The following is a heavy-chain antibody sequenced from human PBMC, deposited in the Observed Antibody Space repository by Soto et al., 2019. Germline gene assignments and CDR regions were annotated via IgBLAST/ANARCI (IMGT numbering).Heavy chain of an antibody. Sequence: QVQLVQSGAEVKKPGSSVKVSCKASGGTFSSHTMSWVRQAPGQGLEWMGRIIPILGIANYAQKFQGRVTITADKSTSTAYMELSSLRSEDTAVYYCARDLGHSSSWYARYFDLWGRGTLVTVSS. CDR3: ARDLGHSSSWYARYFDL. D-gene: IGHD6-13*01. CDR1: GGTFSSHT. CDR2: IIPILGIA. V-gene: IGHV1-69*08. J-gene: IGHJ2*01.